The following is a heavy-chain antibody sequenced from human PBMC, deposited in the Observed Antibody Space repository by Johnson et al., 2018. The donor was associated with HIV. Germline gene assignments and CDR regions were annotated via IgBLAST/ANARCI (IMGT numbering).Heavy chain of an antibody. D-gene: IGHD2-21*01. CDR3: ARDGYSGGFDI. CDR1: GFTFSNAW. Sequence: QVQLVESGGCLLKPGGSLRLSCAASGFTFSNAWMSWVRQAPGKGLAWVAFIRYDGSNNYYSYSVKGRFTISRDNSQNTLYVQMTSLKTEDTAVYYCARDGYSGGFDIWGQGTMVTVSS. CDR2: IRYDGSNN. J-gene: IGHJ3*02. V-gene: IGHV3-30*02.